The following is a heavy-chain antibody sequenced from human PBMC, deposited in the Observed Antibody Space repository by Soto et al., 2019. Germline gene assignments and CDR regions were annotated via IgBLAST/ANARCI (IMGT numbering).Heavy chain of an antibody. Sequence: PSQTLSLTCAISGDSVSSNSATWNWIRQSPSRGLEWLGRTYYRSKWNNDYGLSVKSRITINPDTSKNQFSLHLNSVTPEDTAVYYCARGGLKDSYNYYFDYWGQGTLVTVSS. J-gene: IGHJ4*02. V-gene: IGHV6-1*01. D-gene: IGHD1-1*01. CDR3: ARGGLKDSYNYYFDY. CDR1: GDSVSSNSAT. CDR2: TYYRSKWNN.